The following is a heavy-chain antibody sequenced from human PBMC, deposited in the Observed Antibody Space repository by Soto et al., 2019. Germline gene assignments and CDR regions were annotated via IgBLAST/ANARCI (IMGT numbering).Heavy chain of an antibody. Sequence: PGGSLRLSCAASGFTFSNAWMSWVRQAPGKGLEWVGRIKSKTDGGTTDYAAPVKGRFTISRDDSKNKLYLQMNSLKTEDTAVYYFISVPFDCSGGSCYSSFDYWGQGTLVTVSS. D-gene: IGHD2-15*01. CDR3: ISVPFDCSGGSCYSSFDY. V-gene: IGHV3-15*01. J-gene: IGHJ4*02. CDR1: GFTFSNAW. CDR2: IKSKTDGGTT.